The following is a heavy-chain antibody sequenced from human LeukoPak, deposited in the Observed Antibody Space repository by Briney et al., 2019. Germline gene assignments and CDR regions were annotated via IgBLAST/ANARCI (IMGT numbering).Heavy chain of an antibody. CDR1: GGSFSGYY. D-gene: IGHD2-15*01. CDR3: ARGRVGARRGLYCSGGSCKRYYYYGMDV. Sequence: SENLSLTWAVYGGSFSGYYWSWMRQPPGKGLEWIGEINHSGSTNYNPSLKSRVTISVDTSKNQFSLKLSSVTAADTAVYYCARGRVGARRGLYCSGGSCKRYYYYGMDVWGQGTTVTVSS. V-gene: IGHV4-34*01. CDR2: INHSGST. J-gene: IGHJ6*02.